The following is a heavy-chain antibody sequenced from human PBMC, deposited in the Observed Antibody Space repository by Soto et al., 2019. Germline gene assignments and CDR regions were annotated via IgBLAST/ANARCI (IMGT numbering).Heavy chain of an antibody. J-gene: IGHJ5*02. CDR2: INHSGST. CDR3: ARGRSMVRGVIINNWFDP. V-gene: IGHV4-34*01. D-gene: IGHD3-10*01. Sequence: SETLSLTCAVYGGSFSGYYLSWIRQPPGKGLEWIGEINHSGSTNYNPSLKSRVTISVDTSKNQFSLKLSSVTAADTAVYYCARGRSMVRGVIINNWFDPWGQGTLVTVSS. CDR1: GGSFSGYY.